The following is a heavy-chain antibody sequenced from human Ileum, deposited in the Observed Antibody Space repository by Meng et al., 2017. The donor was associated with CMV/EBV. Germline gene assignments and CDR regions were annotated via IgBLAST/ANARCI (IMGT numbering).Heavy chain of an antibody. D-gene: IGHD1-1*01. V-gene: IGHV3-23*03. CDR1: GFSFSTYA. J-gene: IGHJ4*02. CDR3: AKVGRWNSFDY. Sequence: GGSLRLSCAASGFSFSTYAMSWVRQAPGKGLEWVSIIYSDNFSTYYADSVKGRFTISRDNSKNTVYLQMNSLRAVDTAVYYCAKVGRWNSFDYWGQGTPVTVSS. CDR2: IYSDNFST.